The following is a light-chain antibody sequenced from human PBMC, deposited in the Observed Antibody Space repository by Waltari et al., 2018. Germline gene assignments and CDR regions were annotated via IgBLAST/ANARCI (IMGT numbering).Light chain of an antibody. CDR2: WAS. CDR3: QQCYDVPLS. J-gene: IGKJ4*01. CDR1: QGVLNRSTNRHY. V-gene: IGKV4-1*01. Sequence: DIVMTQSPDSLAASLGERATIHCNTSQGVLNRSTNRHYIAWYKQKVGHPPKLLIYWASTREFGVPDRFSGRGSETDFTLTIRDLQAEDVAVYFCQQCYDVPLSFGGGTKVEIK.